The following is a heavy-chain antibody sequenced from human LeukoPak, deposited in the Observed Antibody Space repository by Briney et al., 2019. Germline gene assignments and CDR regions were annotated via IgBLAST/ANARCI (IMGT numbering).Heavy chain of an antibody. V-gene: IGHV1-3*01. CDR3: ARGSSPRLGAFDI. CDR1: GYTFTSYA. Sequence: ASVKVSCKASGYTFTSYAMHWVRQAPGQRLEWMGWINAGNGNTKYSQKFQGRVTITRDTSASTAYMELSSLRSEDTAVYYCARGSSPRLGAFDIWGQGTMVTVSS. J-gene: IGHJ3*02. CDR2: INAGNGNT. D-gene: IGHD7-27*01.